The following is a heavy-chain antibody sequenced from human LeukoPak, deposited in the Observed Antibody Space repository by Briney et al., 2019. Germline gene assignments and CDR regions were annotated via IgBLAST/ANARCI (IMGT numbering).Heavy chain of an antibody. V-gene: IGHV4-39*01. CDR1: GGSISSRSYY. J-gene: IGHJ4*02. CDR2: MYYSGST. D-gene: IGHD2-21*02. Sequence: SETLSLTCTVSGGSISSRSYYWGWIRQPPGKGLEWIGSMYYSGSTNYSPSLKSRVTISVDTSKNQFSLKLSSVTAADTAVYYCARGDSYVQIDYWGQGTPVTVSS. CDR3: ARGDSYVQIDY.